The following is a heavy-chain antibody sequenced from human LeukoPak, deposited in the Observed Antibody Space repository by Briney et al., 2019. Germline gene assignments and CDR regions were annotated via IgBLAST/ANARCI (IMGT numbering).Heavy chain of an antibody. CDR1: GYTFTSYG. Sequence: ASVKVSCKASGYTFTSYGISWVRQAPGQGLEWMGWISAYNGNTNYAQKLRGRVTMTTDTSTSTAYMELRSLRSDDTAVYYCARGLPTYYDFWSGYHDAWGQGTLVTVSS. D-gene: IGHD3-3*01. J-gene: IGHJ5*02. CDR3: ARGLPTYYDFWSGYHDA. CDR2: ISAYNGNT. V-gene: IGHV1-18*01.